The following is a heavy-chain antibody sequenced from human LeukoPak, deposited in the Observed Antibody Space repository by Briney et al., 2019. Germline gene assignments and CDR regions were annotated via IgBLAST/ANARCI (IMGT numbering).Heavy chain of an antibody. J-gene: IGHJ4*02. CDR3: ARFGELSSVGAPLDY. D-gene: IGHD1-26*01. V-gene: IGHV3-21*01. CDR2: ISSSSSYI. Sequence: GGSLRLSCAASGFTFSSYSMNWVRQAPGKGLEWVSSISSSSSYIYYADSVKGRFTISRDNAKNSLYLQMNSLRAEDTAVYYCARFGELSSVGAPLDYWGQGTLVTVSS. CDR1: GFTFSSYS.